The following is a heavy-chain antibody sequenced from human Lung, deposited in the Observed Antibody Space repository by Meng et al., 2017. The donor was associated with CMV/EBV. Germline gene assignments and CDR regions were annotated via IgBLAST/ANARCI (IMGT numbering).Heavy chain of an antibody. Sequence: SVXVSXKTSGYTFTTYYIHWVRQAPGQGLEWMGIINPRHGGTAYAHKFQGRVTMTRDTSTSTVYMELSSLRSEDTAVYYCARARYFDWLGFDPWGQGTLVTVSS. CDR2: INPRHGGT. CDR1: GYTFTTYY. J-gene: IGHJ5*02. V-gene: IGHV1-46*01. CDR3: ARARYFDWLGFDP. D-gene: IGHD3-9*01.